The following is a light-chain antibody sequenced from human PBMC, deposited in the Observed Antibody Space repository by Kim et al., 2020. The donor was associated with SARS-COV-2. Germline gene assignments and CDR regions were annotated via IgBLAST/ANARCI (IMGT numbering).Light chain of an antibody. CDR2: QAS. CDR3: QHYIRFPYT. V-gene: IGKV1-5*03. CDR1: QIIDTF. Sequence: DIQMTQSPSTLSASVGDRVTITCRASQIIDTFLAWYQQKPGNAPNLLIYQASNLQIGVPSRFSGSGSGAEFTLTISSLQPDDFATYYCQHYIRFPYTFGQGTKLEIK. J-gene: IGKJ2*01.